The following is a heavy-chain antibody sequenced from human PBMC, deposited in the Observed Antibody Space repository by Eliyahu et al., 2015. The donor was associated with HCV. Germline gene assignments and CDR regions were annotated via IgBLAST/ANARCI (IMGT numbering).Heavy chain of an antibody. D-gene: IGHD5-18*01. V-gene: IGHV3-30*03. J-gene: IGHJ4*02. CDR1: GFXFVAX. Sequence: QVQLVESGGGVVQPGRSLRLSCXASGFXFVAXXXTGVRQAPGKGLGWVAVISYDGSNKYYADSVKGRFTISRDNSKNTLYLQMNSLRAEDTAVYYCARGSGYSYGRLDYWGQGTLVTVSS. CDR2: ISYDGSNK. CDR3: ARGSGYSYGRLDY.